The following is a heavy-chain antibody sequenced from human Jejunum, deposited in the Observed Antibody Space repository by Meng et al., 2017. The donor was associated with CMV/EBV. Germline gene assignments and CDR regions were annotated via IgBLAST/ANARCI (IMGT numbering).Heavy chain of an antibody. CDR3: ARDAHNQNFDY. Sequence: TFSDDVMHWVRQAPGKGLEWVAFIWRDESSWRDVSDRHYADSVKGRFTISRDNSKNTLYLQMNSLRADDTAVYYCARDAHNQNFDYWGQGTLVTVSS. D-gene: IGHD1-1*01. V-gene: IGHV3-30*02. CDR2: IWRDESSWRDVSDR. CDR1: TFSDDV. J-gene: IGHJ4*02.